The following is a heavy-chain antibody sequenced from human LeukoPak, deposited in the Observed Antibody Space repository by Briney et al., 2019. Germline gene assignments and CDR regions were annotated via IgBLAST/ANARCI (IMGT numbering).Heavy chain of an antibody. D-gene: IGHD3-10*01. Sequence: PSQTLSLTCTVSGGSISGGDYYWSWVRQPPGKGLEWIGYIYYSGSTHYNSSLKSRVTISVDTSKNQFSLKLSSVTAADTAVYYCARDRGNWFDPWGQGTLVTVSS. CDR1: GGSISGGDYY. CDR2: IYYSGST. CDR3: ARDRGNWFDP. V-gene: IGHV4-30-4*01. J-gene: IGHJ5*02.